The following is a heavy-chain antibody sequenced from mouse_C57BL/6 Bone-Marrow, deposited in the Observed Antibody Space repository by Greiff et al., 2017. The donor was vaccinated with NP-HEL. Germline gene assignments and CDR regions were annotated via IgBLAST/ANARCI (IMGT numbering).Heavy chain of an antibody. D-gene: IGHD2-4*01. CDR2: IWTGGGT. Sequence: VMLVESGPGLVAPSQSLSITCTVSGFSLTSYAISWVRQPPGKGLEWLGVIWTGGGTNYNSALKSRLSISKDNSKSQVFLKMNSLQTDDTARYYCASELITSYYYAMDYWGQGTSVTVSS. J-gene: IGHJ4*01. CDR1: GFSLTSYA. V-gene: IGHV2-9-1*01. CDR3: ASELITSYYYAMDY.